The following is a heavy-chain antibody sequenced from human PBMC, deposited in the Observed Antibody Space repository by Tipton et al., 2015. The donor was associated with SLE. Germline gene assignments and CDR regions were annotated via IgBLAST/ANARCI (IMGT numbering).Heavy chain of an antibody. CDR3: ARCYSNYEYFQH. J-gene: IGHJ1*01. Sequence: LRLSCTVSGGSISSYYWSWIRQPPGKGLEWIGEINHSGSTNYNPSLKSRVTISVDTSKNQFSLKLSSVTAADTAVYYCARCYSNYEYFQHWGQGTLVTVSS. CDR1: GGSISSYY. V-gene: IGHV4-34*01. CDR2: INHSGST. D-gene: IGHD4-11*01.